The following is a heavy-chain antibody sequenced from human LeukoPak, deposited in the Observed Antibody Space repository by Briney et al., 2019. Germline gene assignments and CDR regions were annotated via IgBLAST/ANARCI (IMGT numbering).Heavy chain of an antibody. J-gene: IGHJ6*03. D-gene: IGHD3-22*01. CDR1: GFTFSSCW. CDR2: ISSSSNHI. V-gene: IGHV3-21*01. CDR3: ARDRGLTYYYDSSGYRPMDV. Sequence: GGSLRLSCAASGFTFSSCWMHWVRQAPGKGLEWVSSISSSSNHIYYADSVKGRFTISRDNAANSLYLQMNSLRAEDTAVYHCARDRGLTYYYDSSGYRPMDVWGKGTTVTVSS.